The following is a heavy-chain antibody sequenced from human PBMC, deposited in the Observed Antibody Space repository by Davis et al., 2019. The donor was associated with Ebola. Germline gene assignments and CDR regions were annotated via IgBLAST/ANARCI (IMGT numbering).Heavy chain of an antibody. CDR3: ARDPSSDFWSGYLFDY. V-gene: IGHV3-48*01. CDR1: GFTFSSYS. CDR2: ISSSSSTI. J-gene: IGHJ4*02. D-gene: IGHD3-3*01. Sequence: GEALKISCAASGFTFSSYSMNWVRQAPGKGLEWVSYISSSSSTIYYADSVKGRFTISRDNSKNTLYLQMNSLRAEDTAVYYCARDPSSDFWSGYLFDYWGQGTLVTVSS.